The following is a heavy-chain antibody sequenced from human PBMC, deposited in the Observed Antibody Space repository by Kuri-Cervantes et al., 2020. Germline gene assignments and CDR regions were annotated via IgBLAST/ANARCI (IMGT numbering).Heavy chain of an antibody. D-gene: IGHD6-19*01. CDR3: ARGSVGSGWYSTRGRCYMDV. V-gene: IGHV4-34*01. CDR2: INHRGTT. J-gene: IGHJ6*03. Sequence: GSLRLSCAASGFAFSDHYMDWVRQAPGKGLEWIGEINHRGTTNYNPSLKSRVTISVDTSKNQLSLKLGSVTAADTAVYHCARGSVGSGWYSTRGRCYMDVWGKGTTVTVSS. CDR1: GFAFSDHY.